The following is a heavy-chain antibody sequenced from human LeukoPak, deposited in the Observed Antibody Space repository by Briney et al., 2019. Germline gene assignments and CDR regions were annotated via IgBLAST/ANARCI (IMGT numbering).Heavy chain of an antibody. CDR3: ARVSDISVAAYFDY. CDR1: GFTFDDYG. D-gene: IGHD6-19*01. CDR2: INWNGGST. V-gene: IGHV3-20*04. J-gene: IGHJ4*02. Sequence: GGSLRLSCAASGFTFDDYGMSWVRQAPGKGLEWVSTINWNGGSTGYADSVKGRFTISRDNAKNSLYLQMNSLRAEDTALYYCARVSDISVAAYFDYWGQGTLVTVSS.